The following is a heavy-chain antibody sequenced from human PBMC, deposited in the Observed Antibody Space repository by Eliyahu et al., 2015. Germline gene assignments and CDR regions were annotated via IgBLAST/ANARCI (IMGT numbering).Heavy chain of an antibody. CDR1: GDSITRSNW. J-gene: IGHJ4*02. D-gene: IGHD4-17*01. CDR3: ARTNDYGDSYYFDL. Sequence: QVQLQESGPGLVKPSGTLSLTCAVSGDSITRSNWWSWVRQPPGKGLEWIGEVYHSGSTNYNPSLKSRVTISADESKNHFSLKLISVTAADTAVYYCARTNDYGDSYYFDLWGQGTLVTVST. V-gene: IGHV4-4*02. CDR2: VYHSGST.